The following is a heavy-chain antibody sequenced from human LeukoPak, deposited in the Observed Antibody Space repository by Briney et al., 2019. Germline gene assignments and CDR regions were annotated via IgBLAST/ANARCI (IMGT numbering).Heavy chain of an antibody. CDR2: ISGSGGST. Sequence: GGSLRLSCAASGFTFSSYAMSWVRQAPGKGLEWVLAISGSGGSTYYADSVKGRFTISRDNSKNTLYLQMNSLRAEDTAVYYCAKALSRVRTEGIDYWGQGTLVTVSS. V-gene: IGHV3-23*01. D-gene: IGHD3-10*01. CDR1: GFTFSSYA. J-gene: IGHJ4*02. CDR3: AKALSRVRTEGIDY.